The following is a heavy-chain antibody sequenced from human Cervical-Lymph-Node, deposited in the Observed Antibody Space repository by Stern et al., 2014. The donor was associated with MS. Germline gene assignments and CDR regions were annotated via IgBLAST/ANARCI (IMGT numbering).Heavy chain of an antibody. D-gene: IGHD3-10*01. CDR3: ARSYCSGIYGMDV. Sequence: VQLVESGGEVKKPGASVKVSCKASGYTFAGYGITWVRQAPGQGLEWMGWINAYNGNTNYAQKLQDRVTMTTDTPTSIAYLELKGLRSDDTAVYYCARSYCSGIYGMDVWGQGTTVIVSS. V-gene: IGHV1-18*01. CDR1: GYTFAGYG. J-gene: IGHJ6*02. CDR2: INAYNGNT.